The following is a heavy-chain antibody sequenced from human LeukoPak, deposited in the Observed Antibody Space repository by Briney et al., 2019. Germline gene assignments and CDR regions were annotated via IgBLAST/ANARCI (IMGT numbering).Heavy chain of an antibody. D-gene: IGHD3-3*01. CDR3: ASPRGSRGTYDFWSGYDNYFDP. V-gene: IGHV1-18*01. Sequence: ASVKVSCKTSGYTFNSYGVSWVRQAPGPGPEWMGWISAYNGNTNYAKKLQGRLTLTTDTSTSTVYMELRSLRSDDPAIYYCASPRGSRGTYDFWSGYDNYFDPWGQGTLVTVSS. CDR2: ISAYNGNT. CDR1: GYTFNSYG. J-gene: IGHJ5*02.